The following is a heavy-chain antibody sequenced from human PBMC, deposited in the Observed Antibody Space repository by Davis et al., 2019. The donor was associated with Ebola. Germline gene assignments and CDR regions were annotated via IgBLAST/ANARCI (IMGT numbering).Heavy chain of an antibody. V-gene: IGHV4-59*12. CDR3: ARGNRRPFDY. CDR2: IYYSGST. CDR1: GGSISSYY. J-gene: IGHJ4*02. Sequence: SETLSLTCTVSGGSISSYYWSWIRQPPGKGLEWIGYIYYSGSTNYNPSLKSRVTISVDTSKNQFSLKLSSVTAADTAVYYCARGNRRPFDYWGQGTLVTVSS. D-gene: IGHD1-14*01.